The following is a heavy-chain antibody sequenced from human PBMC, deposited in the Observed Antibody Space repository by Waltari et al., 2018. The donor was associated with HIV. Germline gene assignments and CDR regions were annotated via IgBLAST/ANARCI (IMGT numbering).Heavy chain of an antibody. J-gene: IGHJ4*02. D-gene: IGHD1-26*01. V-gene: IGHV4-59*08. CDR3: ARHGGRYSFDY. Sequence: QVQLQESGPGLVTPSETLSHTCIVTGGPISSDHWSWFRQPPGKGLEWIGYISYTGSTNYNPSLRSRVVMSVDTSNNHFSLNLNSMTAADTAVYHCARHGGRYSFDYWGQGTLVTVSS. CDR2: ISYTGST. CDR1: GGPISSDH.